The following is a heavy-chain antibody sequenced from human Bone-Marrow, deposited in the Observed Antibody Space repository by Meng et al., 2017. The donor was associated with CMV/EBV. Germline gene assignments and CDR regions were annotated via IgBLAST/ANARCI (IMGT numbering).Heavy chain of an antibody. D-gene: IGHD3-16*01. V-gene: IGHV1-69*12. J-gene: IGHJ4*02. CDR2: IIPIFGTA. CDR3: AIWAGNTFDY. Sequence: VHLVQSGAGVTKPWASVKVSCKASGGTFSSYAISWVRQASGKGLEWMGGIIPIFGTANYAQKFQGRVTITADESTSTAYMELSSLRSEDTAVYYCAIWAGNTFDYWGQGTLVTVSS. CDR1: GGTFSSYA.